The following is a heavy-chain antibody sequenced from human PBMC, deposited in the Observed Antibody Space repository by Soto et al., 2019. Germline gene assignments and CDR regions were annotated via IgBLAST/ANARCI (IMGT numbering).Heavy chain of an antibody. V-gene: IGHV4-39*01. CDR2: IYYSGST. J-gene: IGHJ5*02. Sequence: PSETLSLTCTVSGGSISSSSYYWGWIRQPPGKGLEWIGSIYYSGSTYYNPSLKSRVTISVDTSKNQFSLKLSSVTAADTAVYYCASLDRRGGWFDPWGQGTLVTVSS. CDR1: GGSISSSSYY. CDR3: ASLDRRGGWFDP. D-gene: IGHD1-1*01.